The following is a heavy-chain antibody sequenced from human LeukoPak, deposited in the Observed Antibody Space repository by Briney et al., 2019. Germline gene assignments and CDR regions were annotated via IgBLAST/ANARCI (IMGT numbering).Heavy chain of an antibody. CDR3: AVGEYCSGGSCYSAFDI. D-gene: IGHD2-15*01. CDR2: INPNSGGT. CDR1: GYTFTGYY. V-gene: IGHV1-2*06. J-gene: IGHJ3*02. Sequence: ASVEVSCKASGYTFTGYYMHWVRQAPGQGLEWMGRINPNSGGTNYAQKFQGRVTMTRDTSISTAYMELSRLRSDDTAVYYCAVGEYCSGGSCYSAFDIWGQGTMVTVSS.